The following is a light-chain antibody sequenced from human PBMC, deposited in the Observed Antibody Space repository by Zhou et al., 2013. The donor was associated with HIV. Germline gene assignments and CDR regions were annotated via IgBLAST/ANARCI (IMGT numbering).Light chain of an antibody. CDR3: QQYNSHLYS. V-gene: IGKV1-5*03. CDR2: KAS. Sequence: DIQMTQSPSTQSASVGDRVTITCRASQSISSWLAWYQQKPGKAPKLLIYKASSLESGVPSRFSGSGSGTEFTLTISSLQPDDFASYYCQQYNSHLYSFGQGTKLEIK. J-gene: IGKJ2*03. CDR1: QSISSW.